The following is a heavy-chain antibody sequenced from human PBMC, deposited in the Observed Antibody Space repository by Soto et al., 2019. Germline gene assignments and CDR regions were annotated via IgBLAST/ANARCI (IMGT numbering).Heavy chain of an antibody. Sequence: QVQLQQWGAGLLKPSETLSLTCAVYGGSFRDYFWSWIRQPPGKGLEWIGEITHSGTSNYTPSLKSLVTISLDTSKNHFSLNLTSVTAEDTAVYCSVATTMAYYYGMDVWGQGTTVTVSS. J-gene: IGHJ6*02. D-gene: IGHD5-12*01. V-gene: IGHV4-34*01. CDR3: VATTMAYYYGMDV. CDR2: ITHSGTS. CDR1: GGSFRDYF.